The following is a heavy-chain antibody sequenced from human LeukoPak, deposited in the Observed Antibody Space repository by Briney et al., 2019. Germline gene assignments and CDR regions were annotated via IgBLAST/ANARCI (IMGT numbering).Heavy chain of an antibody. V-gene: IGHV3-11*04. CDR3: ARDLLLVAPFDY. J-gene: IGHJ4*02. CDR2: ISSSSGTR. CDR1: GFTFSDYY. D-gene: IGHD2-15*01. Sequence: GGSLRLSCAASGFTFSDYYMSWIRQAPGKGLEWLSYISSSSGTRYYADSVKGRFTISRDNAKNSLYLQMNSLRAEDTAVYYCARDLLLVAPFDYWGQGTLVTVSS.